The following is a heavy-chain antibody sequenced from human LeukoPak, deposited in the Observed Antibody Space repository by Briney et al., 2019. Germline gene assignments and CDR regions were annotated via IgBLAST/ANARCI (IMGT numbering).Heavy chain of an antibody. Sequence: GGSLRLSCAASGFTFSSYSMNWVRQAPGKGLEWVSVIYTGGNTYYADPVKGRFIISRGTSKNTLYLQMDSLRAEDTAVYYCTRGTSTVSAGYSWGQGTLVTVSS. V-gene: IGHV3-53*01. J-gene: IGHJ4*02. D-gene: IGHD6-19*01. CDR2: IYTGGNT. CDR3: TRGTSTVSAGYS. CDR1: GFTFSSYS.